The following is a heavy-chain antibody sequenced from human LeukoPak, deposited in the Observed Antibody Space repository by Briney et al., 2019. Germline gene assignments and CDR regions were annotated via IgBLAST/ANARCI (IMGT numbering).Heavy chain of an antibody. J-gene: IGHJ6*03. V-gene: IGHV3-23*01. CDR3: ARDGIFGVVLTPGYFYYFDV. CDR1: GFAFSTYG. Sequence: GGSLRLSCAASGFAFSTYGLHWVRQAPGKGLEWVSAISGSGESTYYADSVKGRCTISRDNSKNTLYLQMNSLRAEDTAVYYCARDGIFGVVLTPGYFYYFDVWGKGTTVTVSS. CDR2: ISGSGEST. D-gene: IGHD3-3*01.